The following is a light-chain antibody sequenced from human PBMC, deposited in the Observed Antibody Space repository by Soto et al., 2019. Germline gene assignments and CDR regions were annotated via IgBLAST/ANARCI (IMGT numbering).Light chain of an antibody. J-gene: IGKJ5*01. CDR1: QSVSSH. CDR3: QQRSDWVT. V-gene: IGKV3-11*01. CDR2: GAS. Sequence: EIVLTQSPATLSLSPGERATLSCRASQSVSSHLAWYQQKPGQSPRLLIYGASSRATGIPDRFSGSGSETDFTLTISSLEPEDFAVYYCQQRSDWVTFGQGTRLEIK.